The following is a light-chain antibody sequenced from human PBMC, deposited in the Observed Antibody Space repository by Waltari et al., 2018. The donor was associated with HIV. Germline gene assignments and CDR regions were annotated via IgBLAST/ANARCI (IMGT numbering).Light chain of an antibody. CDR3: QQYGNLLPWT. Sequence: EIVLTQSPGTLSLSPGEGATLSCRASQSVSSSYLAWYQQKPGQAPRLLIYGASSRATGISDRFSGSGSGTDFTLTISRLEPEDSAVYYCQQYGNLLPWTFGQGTKMEIK. CDR1: QSVSSSY. CDR2: GAS. J-gene: IGKJ2*02. V-gene: IGKV3-20*01.